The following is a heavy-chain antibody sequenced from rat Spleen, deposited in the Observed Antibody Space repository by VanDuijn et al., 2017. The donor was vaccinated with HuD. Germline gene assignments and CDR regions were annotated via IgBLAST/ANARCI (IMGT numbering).Heavy chain of an antibody. J-gene: IGHJ3*01. CDR1: GFSLSSYG. CDR3: ASGGTTRVSWFAY. Sequence: QVQLKESGPGLVQPSRTLSLTCTVSGFSLSSYGVSWVRQPPGKGLEWIAAIWSGGTTYYNSPLKSRLSISRDTSKSQVLLKMNSLQTEDTAMYFCASGGTTRVSWFAYWGQGTLVTVSS. V-gene: IGHV2S8*01. D-gene: IGHD1-4*01. CDR2: IWSGGTT.